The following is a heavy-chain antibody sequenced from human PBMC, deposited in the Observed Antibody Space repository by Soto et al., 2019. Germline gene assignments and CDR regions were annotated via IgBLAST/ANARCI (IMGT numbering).Heavy chain of an antibody. J-gene: IGHJ6*02. CDR2: ISYDGSNK. D-gene: IGHD3-9*01. CDR3: ARTEGGYFDWFQVYYYYYYGMDV. V-gene: IGHV3-30-3*01. Sequence: GGSLRLPCAASGFTFSSYAMHGVRQAPGKGLEWVAVISYDGSNKYYADSVKGRFTISRDNSKNTLYLQMNSLRAEDTAVYYCARTEGGYFDWFQVYYYYYYGMDVWGQGTTVTVSS. CDR1: GFTFSSYA.